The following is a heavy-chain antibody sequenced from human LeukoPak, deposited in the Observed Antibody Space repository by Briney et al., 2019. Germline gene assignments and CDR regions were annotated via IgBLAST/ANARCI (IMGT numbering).Heavy chain of an antibody. J-gene: IGHJ4*02. CDR2: IIPIFGTA. D-gene: IGHD6-13*01. CDR1: GGTFSSYA. CDR3: ARGVRGPYSSSWYYFDY. V-gene: IGHV1-69*05. Sequence: SVKVSCKASGGTFSSYAISWVRQAPGQGLEWMGRIIPIFGTANYAQMFQGRVTITTDGSTSTAYMELSSLRSEDTAVYYCARGVRGPYSSSWYYFDYWGQGTLVTVSS.